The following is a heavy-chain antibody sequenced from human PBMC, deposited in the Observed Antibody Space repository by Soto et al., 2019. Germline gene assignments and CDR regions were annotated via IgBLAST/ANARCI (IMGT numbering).Heavy chain of an antibody. D-gene: IGHD3-22*01. CDR2: SYYSGAP. CDR3: ARQERGNTIIVVVIVAFDI. CDR1: GGTISSSSDY. Sequence: PSETLSLTCTVSGGTISSSSDYWGWLRQPPGKGLEWIGSSYYSGAPYYHPSLTSRVTISVDTSKNQSSLKLNSVTAADTAVYYCARQERGNTIIVVVIVAFDIWGQGTMVTVSS. J-gene: IGHJ3*02. V-gene: IGHV4-39*01.